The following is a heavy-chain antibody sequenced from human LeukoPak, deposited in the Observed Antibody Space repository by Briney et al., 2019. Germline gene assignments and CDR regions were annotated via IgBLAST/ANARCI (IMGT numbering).Heavy chain of an antibody. CDR1: GFTYSLFW. V-gene: IGHV3-7*01. CDR3: ARGFASGDYGAD. D-gene: IGHD4-17*01. Sequence: GGSLRLSCAASGFTYSLFWMSWVRQAPEKGLEWVANIKQDGSEKYYVDSVKGRFTISRDNAERSLYLQMNSLRAEDTAVYYCARGFASGDYGADWGQGTLVTVSS. CDR2: IKQDGSEK. J-gene: IGHJ4*02.